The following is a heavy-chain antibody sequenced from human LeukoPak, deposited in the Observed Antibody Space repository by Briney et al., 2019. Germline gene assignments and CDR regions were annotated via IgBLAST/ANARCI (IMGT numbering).Heavy chain of an antibody. D-gene: IGHD4-17*01. CDR2: IIPIFGTA. CDR3: ARGFYGDPGYYYYYYMDV. Sequence: SVKVSCKASGGTFSSYAISWVRQAPGQGLEWMGGIIPIFGTANYAQKFQGRVTITADESTSTAYMELSSLRSEDTAVYYCARGFYGDPGYYYYYYMDVWAKGTTVTVSS. CDR1: GGTFSSYA. J-gene: IGHJ6*03. V-gene: IGHV1-69*13.